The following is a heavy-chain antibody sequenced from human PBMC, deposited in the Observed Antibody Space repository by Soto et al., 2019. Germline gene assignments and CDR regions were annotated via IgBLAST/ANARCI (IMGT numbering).Heavy chain of an antibody. Sequence: PSETLSLTCTVSGGSISSGGYYWSWIRQHPGKGLEWIGYIYYSGSTYYNPSLKSRVTISVDTSKNQFSLKLSSVTAADTAVYYCANIVAKYYFDYWGQGTLVTVFS. J-gene: IGHJ4*02. CDR1: GGSISSGGYY. D-gene: IGHD5-12*01. CDR2: IYYSGST. CDR3: ANIVAKYYFDY. V-gene: IGHV4-31*03.